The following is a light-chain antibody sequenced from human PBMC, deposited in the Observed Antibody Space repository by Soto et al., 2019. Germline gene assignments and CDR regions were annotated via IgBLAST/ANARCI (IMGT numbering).Light chain of an antibody. CDR1: NIGSKS. CDR3: QVWDSSIDHLGV. J-gene: IGLJ3*02. Sequence: SSELTQPPSVSVAPGKTARITCGGHNIGSKSVHWYQQKPGQAPVLVVSYDSDRPSGIPERFSGSNSGNTATLTISRVEAGDEADYYCQVWDSSIDHLGVFGGGTKLTVL. CDR2: YDS. V-gene: IGLV3-21*04.